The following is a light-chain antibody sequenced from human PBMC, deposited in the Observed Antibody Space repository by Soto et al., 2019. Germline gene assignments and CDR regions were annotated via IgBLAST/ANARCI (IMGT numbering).Light chain of an antibody. CDR1: SSNIGSNY. CDR3: AAWDDSLSGSYV. CDR2: SNN. J-gene: IGLJ1*01. V-gene: IGLV1-47*02. Sequence: QSVLTQPPSASGTPVQRVTISCSGSSSNIGSNYVYGYQQLPGTAPKLLIYSNNQRPSGVPDRFSGSKSGTSAPLAISGLRSEDEADYYCAAWDDSLSGSYVFGTGTKVTVL.